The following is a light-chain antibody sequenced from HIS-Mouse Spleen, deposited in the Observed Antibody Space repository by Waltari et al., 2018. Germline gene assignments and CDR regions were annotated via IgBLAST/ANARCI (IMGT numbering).Light chain of an antibody. V-gene: IGLV1-44*01. J-gene: IGLJ3*02. CDR1: SSNIGSKT. CDR2: SNN. Sequence: QSVLTQPPSASGTPGQRVTISCSGSSSNIGSKTVNWYQQLPGTAPKLLSYSNNQRPSGVPDRFSGSKSGTSASLAISGLQSEDEADYYCAAWDDSLKGVFGGGTKLTVL. CDR3: AAWDDSLKGV.